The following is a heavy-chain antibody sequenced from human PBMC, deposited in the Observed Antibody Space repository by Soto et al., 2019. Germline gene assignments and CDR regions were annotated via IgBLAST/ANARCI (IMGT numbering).Heavy chain of an antibody. D-gene: IGHD6-19*01. V-gene: IGHV5-51*01. CDR1: GYSFTSFW. CDR3: ARQGAYYSRGWQGNNWFDP. Sequence: GESLKISCKGSGYSFTSFWIGWVRQMPGKGLEWMGIIYPGDSDTRYSPSFQGQVTISADKSISTAYLQWSSLKASDTAMYYCARQGAYYSRGWQGNNWFDPWGQGTLVTVSS. CDR2: IYPGDSDT. J-gene: IGHJ5*02.